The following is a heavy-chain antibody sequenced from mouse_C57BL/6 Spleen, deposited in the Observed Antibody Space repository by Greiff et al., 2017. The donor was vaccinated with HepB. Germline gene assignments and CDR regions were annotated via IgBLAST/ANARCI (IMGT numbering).Heavy chain of an antibody. J-gene: IGHJ2*01. CDR1: GYTFTSYW. Sequence: QVHVKQPGAELVKPGASVKLSCKASGYTFTSYWMHWVKQRPGQGLEWIGMIHPNSGSTNYNEKFKSKATLTVDKSSSTAYMQLSSLTSEDSAVYYCARENGYYHFDYWGQGTTLTVSS. CDR3: ARENGYYHFDY. CDR2: IHPNSGST. D-gene: IGHD2-3*01. V-gene: IGHV1-64*01.